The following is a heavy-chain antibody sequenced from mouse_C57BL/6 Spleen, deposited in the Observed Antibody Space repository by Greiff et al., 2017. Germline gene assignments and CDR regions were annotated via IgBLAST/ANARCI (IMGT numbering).Heavy chain of an antibody. V-gene: IGHV1-80*01. CDR2: IYPGDGDT. Sequence: VKLVESGAELVKPGASVKISCKASGYAFSSYWMNWVKQRPGKGLEWIGQIYPGDGDTNYNGKFKGKATLTADKSSSTAYMQLSSLTSEDSAVYFCARDGYWAMDYWGQGTSVTVSS. CDR3: ARDGYWAMDY. CDR1: GYAFSSYW. D-gene: IGHD2-3*01. J-gene: IGHJ4*01.